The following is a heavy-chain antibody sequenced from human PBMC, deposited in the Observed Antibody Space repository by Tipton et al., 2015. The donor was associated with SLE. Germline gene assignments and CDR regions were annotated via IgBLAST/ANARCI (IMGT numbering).Heavy chain of an antibody. J-gene: IGHJ5*02. CDR3: ARLRIGAAGTVRWFDP. CDR2: FAHSGSS. Sequence: TLSLTCTVSGVSISSSGHYWGWIRQPPGKGLEWIGSFAHSGSSFYNPSLKSRVSISADTSRNHFSLRLSSVTAADTALYYCARLRIGAAGTVRWFDPWGQGTLVTVSS. D-gene: IGHD6-13*01. V-gene: IGHV4-39*02. CDR1: GVSISSSGHY.